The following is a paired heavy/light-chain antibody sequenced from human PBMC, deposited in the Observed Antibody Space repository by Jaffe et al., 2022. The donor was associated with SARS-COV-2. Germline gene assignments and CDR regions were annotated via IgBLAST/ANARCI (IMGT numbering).Heavy chain of an antibody. Sequence: QVQLVQSGAEVMKPGASVKVSCKASGYVFMNYGFTWVRQAPGQGLEWMGWISAYNGQTNYARELQGRVTMTTDTSTSTAYMELMSLTSDDTAVYFCARDPGGATPDYWGQGTLVTVSS. J-gene: IGHJ4*02. V-gene: IGHV1-18*01. CDR3: ARDPGGATPDY. CDR1: GYVFMNYG. CDR2: ISAYNGQT. D-gene: IGHD5-12*01.
Light chain of an antibody. Sequence: DIQMTQSPSSLSASVGDRVTITCRASQTIGNYLAWYQQKPGKVPSLVMFAVSTLQPGVPSRFSGSGSGTDFTLTISSLQPEDVATYYCQKHNSAPFTFGPGTKVDIK. J-gene: IGKJ3*01. CDR1: QTIGNY. CDR2: AVS. CDR3: QKHNSAPFT. V-gene: IGKV1-27*01.